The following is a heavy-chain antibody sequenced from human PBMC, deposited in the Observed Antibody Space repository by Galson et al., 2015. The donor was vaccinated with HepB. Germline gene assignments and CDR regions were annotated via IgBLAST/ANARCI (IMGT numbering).Heavy chain of an antibody. CDR2: VRAKVYGGTI. J-gene: IGHJ6*02. Sequence: SLRLSCAASGFTFGDYSMSWVRQAPGKGLEWVGFVRAKVYGGTIEYAASVRGRFTIPRDDSKSIAYLQMNNLKTEDTAVYYCTRNVVAAGDVYYYGMDVWGQGTTVTVSS. CDR1: GFTFGDYS. V-gene: IGHV3-49*04. CDR3: TRNVVAAGDVYYYGMDV. D-gene: IGHD6-13*01.